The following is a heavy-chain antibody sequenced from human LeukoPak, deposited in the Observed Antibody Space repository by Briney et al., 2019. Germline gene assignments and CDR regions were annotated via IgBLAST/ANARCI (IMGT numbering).Heavy chain of an antibody. CDR1: GFTFSSYA. CDR3: ARDFLIRQPKYYYDSSGYYPDAFDI. Sequence: GGSLRLSCAASGFTFSSYAMHWVRQAPGKGLEWVAVISYDGSNKYYADSVKGRFTISRDNTENSLYLQMNSLRAEDTAVYYCARDFLIRQPKYYYDSSGYYPDAFDIWGQGTMVTVSS. CDR2: ISYDGSNK. V-gene: IGHV3-30-3*01. D-gene: IGHD3-22*01. J-gene: IGHJ3*02.